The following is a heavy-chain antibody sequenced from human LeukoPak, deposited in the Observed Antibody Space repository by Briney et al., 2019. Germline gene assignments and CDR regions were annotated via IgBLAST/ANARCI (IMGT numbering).Heavy chain of an antibody. CDR2: ISSNSENR. CDR1: GFTFSSYW. Sequence: GGSLRLSCGASGFTFSSYWMHWVRQAPGKGLEWVSGISSNSENRGYAESVKGRFTISRDDAKNSLFLQMNSLKTEDTALYYCAKDIGFGITMFRAMDVWGKGTTVTISS. J-gene: IGHJ6*04. CDR3: AKDIGFGITMFRAMDV. D-gene: IGHD3-10*01. V-gene: IGHV3-9*01.